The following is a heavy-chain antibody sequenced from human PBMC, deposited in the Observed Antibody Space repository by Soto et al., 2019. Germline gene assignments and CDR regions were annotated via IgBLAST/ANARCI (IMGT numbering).Heavy chain of an antibody. CDR3: ARGDYGTGGYTFPYIDY. D-gene: IGHD2-8*02. CDR2: INPDSGAT. J-gene: IGHJ4*02. CDR1: GYSFTGYY. V-gene: IGHV1-2*02. Sequence: HEHLVQSGAEVKRPGASLKVSCKASGYSFTGYYIHWVRQAPGQGVELMGWINPDSGATNYTQNFQGRVTLPSDTSISTASMDLTSLTSDHTAVYCCARGDYGTGGYTFPYIDYWGQGTVVSVSS.